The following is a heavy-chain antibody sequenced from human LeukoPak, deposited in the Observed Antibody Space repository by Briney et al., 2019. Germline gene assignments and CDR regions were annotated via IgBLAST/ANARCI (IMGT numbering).Heavy chain of an antibody. D-gene: IGHD3-10*01. CDR2: IYPKSGGT. J-gene: IGHJ5*02. V-gene: IGHV1-2*02. CDR1: GYTFTDHY. Sequence: EASVKVSCKASGYTFTDHYIHWMRQAPGQGPEWMGWIYPKSGGTNSAQKFQGRVTLTRDTSISTTYMELSGLRSDDTAVYYCARIAGSGSLNWFDPWGQGTLVTVSS. CDR3: ARIAGSGSLNWFDP.